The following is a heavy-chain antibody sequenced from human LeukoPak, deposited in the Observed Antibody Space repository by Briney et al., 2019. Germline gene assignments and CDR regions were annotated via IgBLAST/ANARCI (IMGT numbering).Heavy chain of an antibody. D-gene: IGHD5-24*01. CDR2: IRADAVTT. V-gene: IGHV3-23*01. CDR3: VKDDGWVQYAN. CDR1: GFIFNDYE. J-gene: IGHJ4*02. Sequence: GGSLRLSCVASGFIFNDYEMNWIRQAPGKGLEWVSGIRADAVTTYYADSVKGRFIISRDNSKNTVYLQMNSLSAEDAAVYYCVKDDGWVQYANWGQGTLVTVSS.